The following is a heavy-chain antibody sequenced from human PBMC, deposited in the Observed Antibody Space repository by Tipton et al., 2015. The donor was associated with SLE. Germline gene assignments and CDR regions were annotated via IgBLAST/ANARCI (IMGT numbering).Heavy chain of an antibody. V-gene: IGHV4-59*01. J-gene: IGHJ4*02. CDR2: VFYSGAT. Sequence: TLSLTCSVSGGSIGYNYWNWIRQPPGKGLEWIGYVFYSGATSYNPSLKSRVTMSVDTAKNQFSLSLTSVTAADTAVYFCARHAGYCSGGVCNFDYWGQGTLVTVSS. CDR3: ARHAGYCSGGVCNFDY. D-gene: IGHD2-8*02. CDR1: GGSIGYNY.